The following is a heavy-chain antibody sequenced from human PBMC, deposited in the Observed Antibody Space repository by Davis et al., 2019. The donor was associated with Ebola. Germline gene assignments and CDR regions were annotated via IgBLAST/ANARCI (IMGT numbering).Heavy chain of an antibody. V-gene: IGHV3-7*03. Sequence: GESLKISCTASGFTFGDYAMSWVRQAPGKGLEWVANIKQDGSEKYYVDSVKGRFTISRDNAKNSLYLQMNSLRAEDTALYYCAKDAVLESHGMDVWGQGTTVTVSS. CDR1: GFTFGDYA. J-gene: IGHJ6*02. CDR2: IKQDGSEK. D-gene: IGHD3-3*01. CDR3: AKDAVLESHGMDV.